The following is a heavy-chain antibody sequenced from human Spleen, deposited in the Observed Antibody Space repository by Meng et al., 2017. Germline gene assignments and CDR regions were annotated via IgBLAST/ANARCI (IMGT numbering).Heavy chain of an antibody. D-gene: IGHD6-13*01. CDR3: ARIRSGSSSWYGDFQH. Sequence: ASVKVSCKASGYTFTGYYMHWVRQAPGQGLEWMGRINPNSGGTNYAQKFQGRVTMTRDTSISTAYMELSRLRSDDTAVYYCARIRSGSSSWYGDFQHWGQGTLVTVSS. CDR2: INPNSGGT. V-gene: IGHV1-2*06. CDR1: GYTFTGYY. J-gene: IGHJ1*01.